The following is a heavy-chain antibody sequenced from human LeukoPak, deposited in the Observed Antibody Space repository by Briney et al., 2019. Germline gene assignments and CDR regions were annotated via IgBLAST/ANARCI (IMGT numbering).Heavy chain of an antibody. J-gene: IGHJ4*02. CDR2: TSSSDAGT. CDR3: AKAPVTSCRGAYCYPFDS. V-gene: IGHV3-23*01. D-gene: IGHD2-21*01. Sequence: GGSLRLSCAASGFTLSTYAMSWVRQTPGKGLEWVAATSSSDAGTYHADSVRGRFAISRDNSKNTLYLQMNSLRAEDAAVYFCAKAPVTSCRGAYCYPFDSWGQGTLVTVSS. CDR1: GFTLSTYA.